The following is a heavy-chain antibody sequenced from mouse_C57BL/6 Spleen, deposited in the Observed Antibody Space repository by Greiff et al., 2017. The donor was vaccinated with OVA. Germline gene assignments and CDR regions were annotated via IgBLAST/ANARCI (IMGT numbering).Heavy chain of an antibody. CDR2: IDPSDSYT. Sequence: VQLQQPGAELVMPGASVKLSCKASGYTFTSYWMHWVKQRPGQGLEWIGEIDPSDSYTNYNQKFKGKSTLTVDKSSSTAYMQLSSLTSEDSAVYYSARRYYYGSSYWYFDVWGTGTTVTVSS. CDR1: GYTFTSYW. V-gene: IGHV1-69*01. D-gene: IGHD1-1*01. J-gene: IGHJ1*03. CDR3: ARRYYYGSSYWYFDV.